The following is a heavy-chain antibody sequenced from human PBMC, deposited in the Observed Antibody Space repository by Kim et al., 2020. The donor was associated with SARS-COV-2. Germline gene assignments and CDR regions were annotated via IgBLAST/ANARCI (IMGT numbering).Heavy chain of an antibody. V-gene: IGHV4-31*03. CDR2: IYYSGST. CDR1: GGSISSGGYY. Sequence: SETLSLTCTVSGGSISSGGYYWSWIRQHPGKGLEWIGYIYYSGSTYYNPSLKSRVTISVDTSKNQFSLTLSSVTAADTAVYYCARDRTGYLTRGAFDIWGQGTMVTVSS. J-gene: IGHJ3*02. D-gene: IGHD3-9*01. CDR3: ARDRTGYLTRGAFDI.